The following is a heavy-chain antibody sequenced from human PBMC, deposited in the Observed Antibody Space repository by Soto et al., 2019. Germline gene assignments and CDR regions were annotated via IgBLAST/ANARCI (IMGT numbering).Heavy chain of an antibody. D-gene: IGHD1-1*01. V-gene: IGHV3-33*01. J-gene: IGHJ4*02. CDR1: GFAFHGYA. CDR2: IWYDGSEK. Sequence: QVQLVESGGTVVQVGGSLRLSCAASGFAFHGYAMHWVRQAPGKGLDWVAVIWYDGSEKYYADSVEGRFTISRDNSKNTLYLQMNSLRVEDTAVYYCGRDLWTRAGDYWGQGTLVAVSS. CDR3: GRDLWTRAGDY.